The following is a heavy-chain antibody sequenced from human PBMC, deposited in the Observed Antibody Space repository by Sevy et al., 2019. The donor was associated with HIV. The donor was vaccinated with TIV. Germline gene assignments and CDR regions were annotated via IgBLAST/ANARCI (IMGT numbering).Heavy chain of an antibody. V-gene: IGHV4-39*01. Sequence: SETLSLTCTVSGGSISSSSYYWGWIRQPPGKGLEWIGSIYYSGSTYYNPSLKSRVTISVDTSKNQFSLKLSSVTAADTAVYYCARIIGQAVPFWSGYLDYWGQGTLVTVSS. CDR2: IYYSGST. D-gene: IGHD3-3*01. J-gene: IGHJ4*02. CDR1: GGSISSSSYY. CDR3: ARIIGQAVPFWSGYLDY.